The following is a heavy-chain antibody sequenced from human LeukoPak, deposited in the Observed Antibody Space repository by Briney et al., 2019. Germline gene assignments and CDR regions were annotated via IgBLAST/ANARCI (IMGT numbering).Heavy chain of an antibody. Sequence: GASVKVSCKASGYTFTGYYMHWVRQAPGQGLEWMGRINPNSGGTNYAQKLQGRVTMTTDTSTSTAYMELRSLRSDDTAVYYCARDSHYYDSSGYYYVYAFDIWGQGTMITVSS. CDR1: GYTFTGYY. CDR2: INPNSGGT. V-gene: IGHV1-2*06. J-gene: IGHJ3*02. D-gene: IGHD3-22*01. CDR3: ARDSHYYDSSGYYYVYAFDI.